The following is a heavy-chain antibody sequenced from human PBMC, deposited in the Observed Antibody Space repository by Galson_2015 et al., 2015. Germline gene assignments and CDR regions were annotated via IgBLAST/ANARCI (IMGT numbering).Heavy chain of an antibody. Sequence: ETLSLTCAVSGGSISSSNWWSWVRQPPGKGLEWIGETYHSGSTNYNPSLKSRVTTSVDKSKNQFFLKLSSVTAADTAVYYCAREPYYDFWSGSPGYFDYWGQGTLVTVSS. CDR1: GGSISSSNW. CDR3: AREPYYDFWSGSPGYFDY. V-gene: IGHV4-4*02. D-gene: IGHD3-3*01. CDR2: TYHSGST. J-gene: IGHJ4*02.